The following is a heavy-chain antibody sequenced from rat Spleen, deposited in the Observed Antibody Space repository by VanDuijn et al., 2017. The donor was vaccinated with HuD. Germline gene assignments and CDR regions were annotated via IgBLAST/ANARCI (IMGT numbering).Heavy chain of an antibody. CDR3: VRHDYYFDY. D-gene: IGHD1-6*01. CDR1: GFSLTDYS. CDR2: IWRGGST. V-gene: IGHV2-61*01. J-gene: IGHJ2*01. Sequence: QVQLKESGPGLVKPSETLSLTCTVSGFSLTDYSVYWVRQPPGKGLEWVGAIWRGGSTDYNSTLKSRLSISRDTSKNQVFLKMNSLQSDDTGTYYCVRHDYYFDYWGQGVMVTVSS.